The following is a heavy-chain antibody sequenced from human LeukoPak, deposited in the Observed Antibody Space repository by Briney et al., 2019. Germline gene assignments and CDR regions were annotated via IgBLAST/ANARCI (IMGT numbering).Heavy chain of an antibody. D-gene: IGHD3-22*01. CDR3: ARAPSDSSGYSSYYYMDV. CDR2: IYRSGST. J-gene: IGHJ6*03. CDR1: GYSISSGYY. Sequence: PSETLSLTCTVSGYSISSGYYWGWIRQPPGKGLEWIGSIYRSGSTYYNPSLKSRVTISVDTSKNQFSLKLSSVTAADTAVYYCARAPSDSSGYSSYYYMDVWGKGTTVTVSS. V-gene: IGHV4-38-2*02.